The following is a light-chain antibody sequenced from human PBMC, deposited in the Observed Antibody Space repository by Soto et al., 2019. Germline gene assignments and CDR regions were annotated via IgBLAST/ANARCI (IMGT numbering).Light chain of an antibody. V-gene: IGKV1-27*01. Sequence: DVQMTQSPSSLSAFVGDRVTITCRAGQGIAPYLAWFQQKPGKVPKLLIYATSTLQSGVPSRFSGSGSGTDFTLTINSLQPEDVGTYYCHKYNSAPLTFGGGTKVEIK. CDR2: ATS. CDR1: QGIAPY. J-gene: IGKJ4*01. CDR3: HKYNSAPLT.